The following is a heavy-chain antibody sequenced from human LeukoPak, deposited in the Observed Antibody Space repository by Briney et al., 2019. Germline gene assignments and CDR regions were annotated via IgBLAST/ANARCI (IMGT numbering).Heavy chain of an antibody. Sequence: SETLSLTCAVYGGSFSGYYWSWIRQPPGKGLEWIGSIYYSGSTYYNPSLKSRVTISVDTSKNQFSLKLSSVTAADTAVYYCARHGRYGSGSYYKGVVEYFQHWGQGTLVTVSS. CDR3: ARHGRYGSGSYYKGVVEYFQH. V-gene: IGHV4-34*01. CDR2: IYYSGST. J-gene: IGHJ1*01. CDR1: GGSFSGYY. D-gene: IGHD3-10*01.